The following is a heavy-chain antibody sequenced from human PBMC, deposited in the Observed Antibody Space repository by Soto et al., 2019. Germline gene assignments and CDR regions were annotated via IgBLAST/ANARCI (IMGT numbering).Heavy chain of an antibody. CDR1: GFTFSSYA. V-gene: IGHV3-30-3*01. CDR3: ARDLSVAARPQAMDV. D-gene: IGHD6-6*01. J-gene: IGHJ6*02. CDR2: ISYDGSNK. Sequence: QVQLVESGGGVVQPGRSLRLSCAASGFTFSSYAMHWVRQAPGKGLEWVAVISYDGSNKYYADSVKGRFTISRDNSKNTLYLQMNSLRAEDMAVYYCARDLSVAARPQAMDVWGQGTTVTVSS.